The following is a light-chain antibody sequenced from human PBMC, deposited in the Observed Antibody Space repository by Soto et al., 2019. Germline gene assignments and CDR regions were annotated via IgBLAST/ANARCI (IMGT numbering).Light chain of an antibody. Sequence: QSVLTQPPSVSGAPGQRVTISCTGSTSNIGAGYDVHWYQQLPGTAPKLLIYGNGNRPSGVPDRFSGSKSGNTASLTISGLQAEDEADYYCTSYTISSTLVFGTGTKVTVL. CDR1: TSNIGAGYD. CDR3: TSYTISSTLV. J-gene: IGLJ1*01. V-gene: IGLV1-40*01. CDR2: GNG.